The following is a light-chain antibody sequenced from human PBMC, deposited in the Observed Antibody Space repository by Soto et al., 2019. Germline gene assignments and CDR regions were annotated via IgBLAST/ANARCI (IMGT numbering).Light chain of an antibody. CDR3: QQYGSSSYT. J-gene: IGKJ2*01. CDR2: GAS. V-gene: IGKV3-20*01. CDR1: QSVRSSY. Sequence: EIVLTQSPGTLSLSPGERATLSCRASQSVRSSYLAWYQQKPGQAPRLLIYGASSRATAITDRFSGSGSETDFTLTISRLEPEDFAVYYCQQYGSSSYTFGQGTKLEFK.